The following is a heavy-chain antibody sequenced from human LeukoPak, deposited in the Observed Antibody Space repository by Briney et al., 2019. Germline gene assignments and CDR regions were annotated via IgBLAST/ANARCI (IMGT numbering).Heavy chain of an antibody. CDR3: AGDLSKVQLERRSY. J-gene: IGHJ4*02. CDR1: GYTFTDYH. CDR2: INPNSGGT. V-gene: IGHV1-2*02. D-gene: IGHD1-1*01. Sequence: ASVKVSCKASGYTFTDYHIHWVRQAPGQGLEWMGWINPNSGGTNYAQKFQGRVTMTRDTSISTAYMELSRLRSDDTAVYYCAGDLSKVQLERRSYWGQGTLVTVSS.